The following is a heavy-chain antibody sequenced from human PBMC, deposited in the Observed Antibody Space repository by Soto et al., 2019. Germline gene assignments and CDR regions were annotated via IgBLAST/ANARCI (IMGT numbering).Heavy chain of an antibody. V-gene: IGHV4-4*07. J-gene: IGHJ4*02. CDR2: IYTSGST. D-gene: IGHD2-15*01. CDR3: AREGIVVVALGPIPPNEYYFDY. CDR1: GGSISSYY. Sequence: PSETLSLTCTVSGGSISSYYWSWIRQPAGKGLEWIGRIYTSGSTNYNPSLKSRVTMSVDTSKNQFSLKLSSVTAADTAVYYCAREGIVVVALGPIPPNEYYFDYWGQGTLVTVSS.